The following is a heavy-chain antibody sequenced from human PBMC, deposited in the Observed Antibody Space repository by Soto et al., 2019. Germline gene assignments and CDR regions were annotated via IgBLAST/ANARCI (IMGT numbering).Heavy chain of an antibody. CDR1: GYSISSGYY. CDR3: ASVAARHQNFDY. CDR2: IYHSGST. D-gene: IGHD6-6*01. Sequence: SETLSLTCAVSGYSISSGYYWGWIRQPPGKGLEWIGSIYHSGSTYYNPSLKSRVTISVDTPKNQFSLKLSSVTAADTAVYYCASVAARHQNFDYWGQGTLVTVSS. J-gene: IGHJ4*02. V-gene: IGHV4-38-2*01.